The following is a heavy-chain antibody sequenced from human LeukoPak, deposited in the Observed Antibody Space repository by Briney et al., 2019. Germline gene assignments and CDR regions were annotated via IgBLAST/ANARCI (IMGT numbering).Heavy chain of an antibody. CDR3: ARVLRYFDWSYEDY. CDR2: IYYSGST. V-gene: IGHV4-31*03. J-gene: IGHJ4*02. Sequence: SETLSLTCTVSGGSISSGGYYWSWIRQHPGKGLEWIGYIYYSGSTYYNPSLKSRVTISVDTSKNQFSPKLSSVTAADTAVYYCARVLRYFDWSYEDYWGQGTLVTVSS. D-gene: IGHD3-9*01. CDR1: GGSISSGGYY.